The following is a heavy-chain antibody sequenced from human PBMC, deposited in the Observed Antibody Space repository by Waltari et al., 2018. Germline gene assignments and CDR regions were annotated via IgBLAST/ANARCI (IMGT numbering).Heavy chain of an antibody. J-gene: IGHJ5*02. V-gene: IGHV1-69*08. CDR3: ARDRHPELLRFAFDP. D-gene: IGHD3-10*01. CDR1: GGTFSSYT. Sequence: QVQLVQSGAEVKKPGSSVKVSCKASGGTFSSYTISWVRQAPGQGLEWMGRIIPILGIANYEQKFQGRVTITADKSTSTAYMELSSLRSEDTAVYYCARDRHPELLRFAFDPWGQGTLVTVSS. CDR2: IIPILGIA.